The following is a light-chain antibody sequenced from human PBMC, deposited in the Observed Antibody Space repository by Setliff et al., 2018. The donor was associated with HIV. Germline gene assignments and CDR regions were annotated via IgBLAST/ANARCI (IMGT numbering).Light chain of an antibody. CDR2: NVN. Sequence: QSVLTQPASVSGSPGQSITISCTGTSSDVGGHNYVSWYQQHPGNAPKLMIYNVNNRPSGVSNRFSGSKSGNTASLTISGLQAEDEADYYCASYTGTNTRVFGTGTKVTVL. CDR1: SSDVGGHNY. V-gene: IGLV2-14*03. CDR3: ASYTGTNTRV. J-gene: IGLJ1*01.